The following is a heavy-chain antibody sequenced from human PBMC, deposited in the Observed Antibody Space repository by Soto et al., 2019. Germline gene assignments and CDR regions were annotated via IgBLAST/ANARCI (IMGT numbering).Heavy chain of an antibody. CDR3: ARSVSAARGSNYYYYGMDV. CDR1: GYRFTSYW. Sequence: GESLKISCKGSGYRFTSYWIGWVRPMTGKGLEWMGIIYPGDSDTRYSPSFQGQVTISADKSISTAYLQWSSLKASDTAMYYCARSVSAARGSNYYYYGMDVWGQGTTVTVSS. V-gene: IGHV5-51*01. CDR2: IYPGDSDT. J-gene: IGHJ6*02. D-gene: IGHD2-2*01.